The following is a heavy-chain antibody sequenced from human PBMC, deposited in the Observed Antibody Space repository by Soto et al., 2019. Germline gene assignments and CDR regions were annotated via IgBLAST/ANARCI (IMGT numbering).Heavy chain of an antibody. V-gene: IGHV3-7*04. CDR1: GFTFSRYW. D-gene: IGHD3-22*01. Sequence: PGGSLXLSCAASGFTFSRYWMSWVRQAPGKGLEWVANIKQDGSEKYYVDSVKGRFTISRDNAKNSLYLQMNSLRAEDTAVYYCARFYYDSSGYLPSPYYYYYGMDVWXQGTTVTVSS. CDR2: IKQDGSEK. J-gene: IGHJ6*02. CDR3: ARFYYDSSGYLPSPYYYYYGMDV.